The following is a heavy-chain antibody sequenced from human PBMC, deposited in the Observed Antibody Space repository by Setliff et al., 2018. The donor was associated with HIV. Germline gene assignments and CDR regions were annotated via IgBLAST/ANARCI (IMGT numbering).Heavy chain of an antibody. D-gene: IGHD4-17*01. J-gene: IGHJ3*01. CDR3: ARGQASNDYGVSF. CDR1: GYTFTNFY. CDR2: INPSGGNT. V-gene: IGHV1-46*01. Sequence: VASVKVSCKASGYTFTNFYMHWVRQAPGQGLEWMGIINPSGGNTRYAQRFQGRVSMTRDTSTSTVYMELSSLRSEDTAVYYCARGQASNDYGVSFWGQGTMVTVSS.